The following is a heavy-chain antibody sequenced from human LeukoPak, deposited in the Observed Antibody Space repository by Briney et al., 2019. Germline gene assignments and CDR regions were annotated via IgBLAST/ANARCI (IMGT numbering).Heavy chain of an antibody. Sequence: SETLSLTCTVSGGSVTSTTYYWGWVRQPPGKGLEWVGVVHYNGATYYDPSLKGRVTMSIDTSENQFSLKVTSVTAADTAVYYCARRRVAATAGWFDPWGQGTLVTVSS. CDR3: ARRRVAATAGWFDP. CDR2: VHYNGAT. D-gene: IGHD2-15*01. CDR1: GGSVTSTTYY. V-gene: IGHV4-39*01. J-gene: IGHJ5*02.